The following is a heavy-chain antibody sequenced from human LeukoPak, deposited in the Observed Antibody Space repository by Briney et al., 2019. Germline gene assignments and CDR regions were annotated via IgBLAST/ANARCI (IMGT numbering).Heavy chain of an antibody. Sequence: PGRSLRLSCAASGFTFSSYAMSWVRQAPGKGLEWVSAISGSGGSTYYADSVKGRFTISRDNSKNTLYLQMNSLRAEDTAVYYCAKVVVAATSRFDYWGQGTLVTVSS. CDR2: ISGSGGST. V-gene: IGHV3-23*01. CDR1: GFTFSSYA. J-gene: IGHJ4*02. D-gene: IGHD2-15*01. CDR3: AKVVVAATSRFDY.